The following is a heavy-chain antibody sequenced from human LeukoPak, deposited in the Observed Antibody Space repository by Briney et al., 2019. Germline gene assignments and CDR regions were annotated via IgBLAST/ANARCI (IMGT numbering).Heavy chain of an antibody. CDR2: IVVGSGNT. CDR1: GFTFTSSA. V-gene: IGHV1-58*02. CDR3: AALNPSIAARPSPD. Sequence: SVRVSCKASGFTFTSSAMQWVRQARGQRLEWIGWIVVGSGNTNYAQKFQERVTITRDMSTSTAYMELSSLRSEDTAVYYCAALNPSIAARPSPDWGQGTLVTVSS. J-gene: IGHJ4*02. D-gene: IGHD6-6*01.